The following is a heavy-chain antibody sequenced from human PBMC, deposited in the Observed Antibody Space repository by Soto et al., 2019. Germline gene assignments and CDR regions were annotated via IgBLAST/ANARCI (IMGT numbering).Heavy chain of an antibody. J-gene: IGHJ6*02. CDR3: AKGGDDCSGGTCYYYYYGMDV. CDR2: ISGSGGST. D-gene: IGHD2-15*01. Sequence: QPGGSLRLSCAASGFTFSSYAMSWVRQAPGKGLEWVSAISGSGGSTYYADSVKGRFTISRDNSKNTLYLQMNSLRAEDTAVYYCAKGGDDCSGGTCYYYYYGMDVWGQGTTVTAP. V-gene: IGHV3-23*01. CDR1: GFTFSSYA.